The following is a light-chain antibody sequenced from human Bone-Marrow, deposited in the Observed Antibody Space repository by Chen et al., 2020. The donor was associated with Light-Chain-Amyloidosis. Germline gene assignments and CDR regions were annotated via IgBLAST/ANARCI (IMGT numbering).Light chain of an antibody. CDR1: DLPTKY. Sequence: SYELTQPPSLSVSPGQTARLTCSGDDLPTKYAYWYQQKPGQAPVLVIHRDTERPSGISERFSDSSSGTTATLTISGVQAEDEADYHCQSADSSGTYEVIFGGGTKLTVL. CDR2: RDT. J-gene: IGLJ2*01. V-gene: IGLV3-25*03. CDR3: QSADSSGTYEVI.